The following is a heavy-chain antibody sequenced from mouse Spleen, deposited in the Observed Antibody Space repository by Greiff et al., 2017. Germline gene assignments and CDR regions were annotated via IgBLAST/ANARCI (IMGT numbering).Heavy chain of an antibody. CDR2: ISSGGSYT. D-gene: IGHD2-3*01. CDR1: GFTFSSYG. Sequence: EVMLVESGGDLVKPGGSLKLSCAASGFTFSSYGMSWVRQTPDKRLEWVATISSGGSYTYYPDSVKGRFTISRDNAKNTLYLQMRSLRSEDTAMYYCASGDGYSVAYWGQGALVTGSA. CDR3: ASGDGYSVAY. J-gene: IGHJ3*01. V-gene: IGHV5-6*02.